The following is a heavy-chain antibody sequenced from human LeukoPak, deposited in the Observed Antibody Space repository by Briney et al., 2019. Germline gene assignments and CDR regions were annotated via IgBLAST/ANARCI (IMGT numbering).Heavy chain of an antibody. CDR2: IYYSGST. CDR1: GGSISSYY. Sequence: SETLSPTCTASGGSISSYYWSWIRRPPGKGLEWIGYIYYSGSTNYNPSLKSRVTISVDTSKNQFSLKLSSVTAADTAVYYCARHHLRVSWFDPWGQGTLVTVSS. V-gene: IGHV4-59*08. J-gene: IGHJ5*02. CDR3: ARHHLRVSWFDP.